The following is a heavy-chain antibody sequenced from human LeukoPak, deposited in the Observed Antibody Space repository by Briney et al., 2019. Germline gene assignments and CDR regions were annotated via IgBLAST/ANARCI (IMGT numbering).Heavy chain of an antibody. D-gene: IGHD6-19*01. CDR3: ASGGQWLDAFDI. V-gene: IGHV4-59*08. CDR1: GGSISSYY. J-gene: IGHJ3*02. Sequence: SETLSLTCTVSGGSISSYYWSWIRQPPGKGLEWIGYIYYSGSTNYNPSLKSRVTISVDTSKNQFSLKLSSVTAADTAVYYCASGGQWLDAFDIWGQGTMVTVSS. CDR2: IYYSGST.